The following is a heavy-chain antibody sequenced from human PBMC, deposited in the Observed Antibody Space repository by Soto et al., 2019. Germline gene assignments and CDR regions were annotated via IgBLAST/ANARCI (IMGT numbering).Heavy chain of an antibody. Sequence: QVQLVESGGGVVQPGRSLRLSCAASGFTFSSYAMHWVRQAPGKGLEWVAVISYDGSNKYYADSVKGRFTISRDNSKNTLYLQMNSLRAEDTAVYYAAGYPYYYYVMDVWRQGTTVTVSS. J-gene: IGHJ6*02. CDR1: GFTFSSYA. V-gene: IGHV3-30-3*01. D-gene: IGHD6-13*01. CDR2: ISYDGSNK. CDR3: AGYPYYYYVMDV.